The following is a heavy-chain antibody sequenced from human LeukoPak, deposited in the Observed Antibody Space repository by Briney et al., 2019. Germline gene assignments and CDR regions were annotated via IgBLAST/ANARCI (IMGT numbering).Heavy chain of an antibody. CDR2: MNPNSGNT. J-gene: IGHJ4*02. D-gene: IGHD3-22*01. CDR1: GYTFTSYD. V-gene: IGHV1-8*03. Sequence: GASVKVSCKASGYTFTSYDINWVRQATGQGLEWMGWMNPNSGNTGYAQKFQGRVTITRNTSISTAYMELSSLRSEDTAVYYCARDQYYDSSGYYVDFDYWGQGNLVSVSS. CDR3: ARDQYYDSSGYYVDFDY.